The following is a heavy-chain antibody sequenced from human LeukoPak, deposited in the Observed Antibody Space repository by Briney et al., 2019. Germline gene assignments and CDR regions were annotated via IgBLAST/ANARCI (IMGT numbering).Heavy chain of an antibody. CDR2: TIPLFGTA. V-gene: IGHV1-69*05. D-gene: IGHD2-15*01. CDR1: GGTFSNYG. Sequence: SVRVSCKASGGTFSNYGFSWVRQAPGQGLEWLGGTIPLFGTANYAQKFQGRVTITTDESTSTAYMELSALTSEDTAVYFCARDDCSGGSCYSDYWGQGTLVIVSS. CDR3: ARDDCSGGSCYSDY. J-gene: IGHJ4*02.